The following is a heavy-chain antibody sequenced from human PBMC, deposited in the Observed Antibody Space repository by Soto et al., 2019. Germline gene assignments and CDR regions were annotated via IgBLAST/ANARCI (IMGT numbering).Heavy chain of an antibody. CDR1: GFMFDTYG. J-gene: IGHJ4*02. V-gene: IGHV3-30*02. CDR3: AKEGGLSGSYYISSSYYFDY. Sequence: PGGSLRLSCAASGFMFDTYGMQWVRQAPGKGLEWVAFIWEDGSYEYYANSVKGRFTISRDNSKNTLYLQMNSLRAEDTSVYYCAKEGGLSGSYYISSSYYFDYWGQGTLVTVSS. CDR2: IWEDGSYE. D-gene: IGHD1-26*01.